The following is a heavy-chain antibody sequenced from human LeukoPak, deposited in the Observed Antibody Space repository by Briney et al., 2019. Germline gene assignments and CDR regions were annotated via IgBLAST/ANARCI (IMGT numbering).Heavy chain of an antibody. CDR2: IFPSGGEI. D-gene: IGHD3-10*01. Sequence: PGGSLRLSCAASGFTFSTFAMIWVRQPPGKGLEWVSSIFPSGGEIHYADSVRGRFTISRDNSKSTLSLQMNSLRAEDTAIYYCAKDLEYYYGSGSYYYWGQGTLVTVSS. V-gene: IGHV3-23*01. J-gene: IGHJ4*02. CDR3: AKDLEYYYGSGSYYY. CDR1: GFTFSTFA.